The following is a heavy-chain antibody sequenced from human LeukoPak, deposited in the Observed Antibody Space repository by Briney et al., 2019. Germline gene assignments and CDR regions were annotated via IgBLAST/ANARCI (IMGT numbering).Heavy chain of an antibody. V-gene: IGHV3-33*01. Sequence: GGSLRLSCAASGFTFSTYGMHWVRQAPGKGLEWVAVIWYDGSHKYYADSVKDRFTISRDNSKNTLYLQMNNLRAEDTAVYYCARSLSYSSNDYWGQGTLVTVSS. CDR3: ARSLSYSSNDY. J-gene: IGHJ4*02. D-gene: IGHD2-2*01. CDR2: IWYDGSHK. CDR1: GFTFSTYG.